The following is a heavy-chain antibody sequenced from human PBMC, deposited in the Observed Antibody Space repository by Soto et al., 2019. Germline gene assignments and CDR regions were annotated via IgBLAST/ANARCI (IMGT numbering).Heavy chain of an antibody. CDR3: ARAPWGSYRYYFDY. CDR1: GFTFSSYS. D-gene: IGHD3-16*02. V-gene: IGHV3-48*02. Sequence: GGSLRLSFAASGFTFSSYSMNWVRQAPGKGLEWVSYISSSSSTIYYADSVKGRFTISRDNAKNSLYLQMNSLRDEDTAVYYCARAPWGSYRYYFDYWGQGTLVTVSS. J-gene: IGHJ4*02. CDR2: ISSSSSTI.